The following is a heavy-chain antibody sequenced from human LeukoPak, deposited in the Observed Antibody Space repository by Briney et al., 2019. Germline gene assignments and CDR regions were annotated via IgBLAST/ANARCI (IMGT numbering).Heavy chain of an antibody. CDR1: GYTFTSYG. Sequence: ASVKVSCKASGYTFTSYGISWVRQAPGQVLEWMGWISAYNGNTNYAQKLQGRVTMTTDTSTSTAYMELRSLRSDDTAVYYCARSDAPIVVVTATIYYYYGMDVWGQGTTVTVSS. CDR2: ISAYNGNT. D-gene: IGHD2-21*02. CDR3: ARSDAPIVVVTATIYYYYGMDV. V-gene: IGHV1-18*01. J-gene: IGHJ6*02.